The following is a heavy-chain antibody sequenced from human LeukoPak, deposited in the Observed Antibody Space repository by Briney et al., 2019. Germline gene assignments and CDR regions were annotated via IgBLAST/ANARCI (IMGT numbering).Heavy chain of an antibody. Sequence: SETLSLTCSVSDGSTTGYYWSWIRQPPGKGLEWIAYVYYTGRTLYNPSLESRVTISVDTSKTQFSLTVTSVTAADTAVYYCARHMSVSYDAFGLWGRGTTVTISS. CDR3: ARHMSVSYDAFGL. J-gene: IGHJ3*01. D-gene: IGHD3-10*01. CDR1: DGSTTGYY. V-gene: IGHV4-59*08. CDR2: VYYTGRT.